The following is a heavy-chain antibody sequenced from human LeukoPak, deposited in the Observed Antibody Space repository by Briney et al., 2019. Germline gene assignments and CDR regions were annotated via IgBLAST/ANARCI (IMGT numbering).Heavy chain of an antibody. D-gene: IGHD2/OR15-2a*01. V-gene: IGHV3-23*01. Sequence: GGSLRLSCVASGFTFSTYGMSWVRQAPGKGLQWVSAFSGSGGSTYYADSVKGRFTISRDNSRNTLYLQMNSLRAEDTAVYYCARSGLSRFGFWGQGTLVTVSS. CDR2: FSGSGGST. CDR1: GFTFSTYG. CDR3: ARSGLSRFGF. J-gene: IGHJ4*02.